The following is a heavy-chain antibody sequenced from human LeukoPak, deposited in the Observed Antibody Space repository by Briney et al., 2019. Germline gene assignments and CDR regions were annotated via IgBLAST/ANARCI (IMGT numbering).Heavy chain of an antibody. J-gene: IGHJ4*02. V-gene: IGHV1-69*13. CDR1: GGTFTTYA. CDR2: IIPISGTT. Sequence: SVKVSCKTSGGTFTTYAISWVRQAPGQGLEWMGGIIPISGTTNYAQKSQGRVTITADESTDTAYMELSSLRSEDTAVYYCATKIDILTASGLGPHIPHYFDYWGQGTLVTVST. D-gene: IGHD3-9*01. CDR3: ATKIDILTASGLGPHIPHYFDY.